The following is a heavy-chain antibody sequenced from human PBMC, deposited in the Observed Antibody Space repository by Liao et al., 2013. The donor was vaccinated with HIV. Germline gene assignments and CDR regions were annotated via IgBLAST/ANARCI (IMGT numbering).Heavy chain of an antibody. D-gene: IGHD2-21*01. CDR1: GGSISSSSYY. J-gene: IGHJ3*02. CDR3: ARGGYRAVVDAFDI. CDR2: IYTSGST. V-gene: IGHV4-39*07. Sequence: QLQLQESGPGLVKPSETLSLTCTVSGGSISSSSYYWGWIRQPPGKGLEWIGRIYTSGSTNYNPSLKSRVTISVDTSKNQFSLKLSSVTAADTAVYYCARGGYRAVVDAFDIWGQGTMVTVSS.